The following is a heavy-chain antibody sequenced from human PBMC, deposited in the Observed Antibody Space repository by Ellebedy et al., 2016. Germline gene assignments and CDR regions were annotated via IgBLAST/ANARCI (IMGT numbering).Heavy chain of an antibody. V-gene: IGHV3-23*01. Sequence: GGSLRLSXATSGFSFSNYFMTWIRRAPGQGLEWVATISSAGYTTFFADSVKGRFTISRDNSKNTLYLQMNNLRVDDTALYYCRQGHYFDQWGQGALVTVSS. J-gene: IGHJ4*02. CDR2: ISSAGYTT. CDR1: GFSFSNYF. CDR3: RQGHYFDQ.